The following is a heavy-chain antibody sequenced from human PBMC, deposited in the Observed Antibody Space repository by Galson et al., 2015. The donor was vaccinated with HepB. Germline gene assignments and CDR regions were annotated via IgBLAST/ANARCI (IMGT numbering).Heavy chain of an antibody. CDR3: ARTYYYDSSGYYYGYFDY. Sequence: SLRLSCAASGFTFSSYAMHWVRQAPGKGLEWVAVISYDGSNKYYADSVKGRFTISRDNSKNTLYLQMNSLRAEDTAVYYCARTYYYDSSGYYYGYFDYWGQGTLVTVSS. CDR1: GFTFSSYA. J-gene: IGHJ4*02. V-gene: IGHV3-30-3*01. D-gene: IGHD3-22*01. CDR2: ISYDGSNK.